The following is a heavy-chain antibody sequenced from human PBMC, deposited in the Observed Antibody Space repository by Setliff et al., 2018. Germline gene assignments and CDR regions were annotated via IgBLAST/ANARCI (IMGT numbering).Heavy chain of an antibody. Sequence: ASVKVSCKASGYTFKTYGFTWVRQAPGQGLEWMGWISPYNGNTNSAQKFQGRVTITADKSTSTVYMELISLRSEDTAVYYCARDPFAVRAATNWYDHWGQGTLVTVSS. V-gene: IGHV1-18*01. CDR2: ISPYNGNT. CDR1: GYTFKTYG. J-gene: IGHJ5*02. D-gene: IGHD6-13*01. CDR3: ARDPFAVRAATNWYDH.